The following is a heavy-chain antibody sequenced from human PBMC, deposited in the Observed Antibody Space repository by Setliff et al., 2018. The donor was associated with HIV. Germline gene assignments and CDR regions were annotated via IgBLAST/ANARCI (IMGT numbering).Heavy chain of an antibody. Sequence: LSLTCTVSGGSISSGNYYWSWIRQHPGKGLEWTGYIYYSGSTYYNPSLKSRVTMSVDTSKNQFSLKLSSVTAADTAVYYCAREGARHYGSGRYHSWFDPWGQGTQVTVSS. V-gene: IGHV4-31*03. D-gene: IGHD3-10*01. J-gene: IGHJ5*02. CDR1: GGSISSGNYY. CDR2: IYYSGST. CDR3: AREGARHYGSGRYHSWFDP.